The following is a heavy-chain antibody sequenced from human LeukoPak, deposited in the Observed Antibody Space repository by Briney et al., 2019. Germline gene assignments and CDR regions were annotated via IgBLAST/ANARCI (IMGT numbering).Heavy chain of an antibody. D-gene: IGHD2/OR15-2a*01. CDR3: ARDLRISGMDV. Sequence: GGSLILPCAASGFDFIGYNMDWVRQAPGKGLEWVSSFTSGDYKYYADSLKGRLTISRDNAEDSLYLQMDSLSVDDTAVYYCARDLRISGMDVWGKGNTVTVSS. CDR2: FTSGDYK. CDR1: GFDFIGYN. J-gene: IGHJ6*03. V-gene: IGHV3-69-1*01.